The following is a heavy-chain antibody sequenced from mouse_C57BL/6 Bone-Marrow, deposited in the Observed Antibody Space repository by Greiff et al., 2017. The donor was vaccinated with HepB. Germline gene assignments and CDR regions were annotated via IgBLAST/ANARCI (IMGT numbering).Heavy chain of an antibody. J-gene: IGHJ4*01. Sequence: EVQLQQSGAELVRPGASVKLSCTASGFNIKDDYMHWVKQRPEQGLEWIGWIDPENGDTEYASKFQGKATITADTSSNTAYLQLSSLTSEDTAVYYCTPNYYGSSDGLLSLWGQGTSVTVSS. CDR1: GFNIKDDY. CDR2: IDPENGDT. D-gene: IGHD1-1*01. V-gene: IGHV14-4*01. CDR3: TPNYYGSSDGLLSL.